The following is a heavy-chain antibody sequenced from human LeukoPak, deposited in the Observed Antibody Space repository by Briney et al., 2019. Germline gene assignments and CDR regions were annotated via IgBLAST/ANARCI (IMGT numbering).Heavy chain of an antibody. D-gene: IGHD5-24*01. V-gene: IGHV1-69*13. Sequence: EASVKVSCKASGGTFSSYAISWVRQAPGQGLEWMGGIIPIFGTANYAQKFQGRVTITADESTSTAYMELSSLRSEDTAVYYCASRLEGARNYYYYYMDVWGKGTTVTVSS. CDR1: GGTFSSYA. J-gene: IGHJ6*03. CDR2: IIPIFGTA. CDR3: ASRLEGARNYYYYYMDV.